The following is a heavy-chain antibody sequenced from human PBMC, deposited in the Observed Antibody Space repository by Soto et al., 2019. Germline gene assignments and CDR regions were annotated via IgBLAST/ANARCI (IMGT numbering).Heavy chain of an antibody. V-gene: IGHV6-1*01. CDR2: TYYRSKWYN. J-gene: IGHJ6*02. CDR1: GDSVASNSAA. Sequence: PSQTLSLTCAISGDSVASNSAAWNWIRQSPSRGLEWLGRTYYRSKWYNDYAVSVKSRITINPDTSKNQVSLQLNSVTPEDTAVYYCARDKGMAAAGTNYYYYGMDVWGQATTVTISS. D-gene: IGHD6-13*01. CDR3: ARDKGMAAAGTNYYYYGMDV.